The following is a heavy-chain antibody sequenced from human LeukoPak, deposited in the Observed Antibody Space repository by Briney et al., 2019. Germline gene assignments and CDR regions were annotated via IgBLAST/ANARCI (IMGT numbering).Heavy chain of an antibody. CDR1: GFTFSDYY. CDR3: ARQFSDSSGYYYVDAFGI. V-gene: IGHV3-11*04. CDR2: ISSSGSTI. Sequence: GGSLRLSCAASGFTFSDYYMSWIRQAPGKGLEWVSYISSSGSTIYYADSVKGRFTISRDNAKNSLYLQMNSLRAEDTAVYYCARQFSDSSGYYYVDAFGIWGQGTMVTVSS. D-gene: IGHD3-22*01. J-gene: IGHJ3*02.